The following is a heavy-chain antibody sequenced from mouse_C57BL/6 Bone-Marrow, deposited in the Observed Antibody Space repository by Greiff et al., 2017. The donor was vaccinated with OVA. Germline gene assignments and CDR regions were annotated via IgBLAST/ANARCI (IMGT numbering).Heavy chain of an antibody. CDR2: IDPSDSYT. CDR3: ARKNYYSNYEDYAMDY. J-gene: IGHJ4*01. V-gene: IGHV1-50*01. CDR1: GYTFTSYW. Sequence: QVQLQQPGAELVKPGASVKLSCKASGYTFTSYWMQWVKQRPGQGLEWIGEIDPSDSYTNYNQKLKGKATLTVDTSSSTAYMQLSSLTSEDSAVYYCARKNYYSNYEDYAMDYWGQGTSVTVSS. D-gene: IGHD2-5*01.